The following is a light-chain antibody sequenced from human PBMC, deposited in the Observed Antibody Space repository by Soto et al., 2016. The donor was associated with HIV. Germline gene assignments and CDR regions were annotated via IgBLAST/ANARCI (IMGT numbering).Light chain of an antibody. CDR2: GKN. J-gene: IGLJ2*01. CDR3: SSHDNTGRYVL. V-gene: IGLV3-19*01. CDR1: SVTSYY. Sequence: SSELIQDPVVSVALGQTVKITCQGDSVTSYYVSWYQQKPGQAPRLVIYGKNNRPSGIPDRFSGSSSGNTASLTITGAQAEDEADYYCSSHDNTGRYVLFGGGTNLTVL.